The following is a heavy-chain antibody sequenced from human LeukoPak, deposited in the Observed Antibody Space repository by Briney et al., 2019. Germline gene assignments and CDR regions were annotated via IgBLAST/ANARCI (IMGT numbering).Heavy chain of an antibody. J-gene: IGHJ4*02. CDR3: ARTGVAAAPRTLFDF. CDR2: ISYNGNT. Sequence: SETLSLTCTVSGGSINSGRFYWSWIRQHPGKGLEWIGYISYNGNTYYNPSLKSRVTISEDTSRNQFSLKLTSVTAADTAVYYCARTGVAAAPRTLFDFWGQGNLVTVSS. V-gene: IGHV4-31*03. CDR1: GGSINSGRFY. D-gene: IGHD6-13*01.